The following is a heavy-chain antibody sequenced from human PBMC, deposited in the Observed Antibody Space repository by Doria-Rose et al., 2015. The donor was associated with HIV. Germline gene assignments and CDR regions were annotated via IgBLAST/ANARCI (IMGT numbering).Heavy chain of an antibody. CDR1: GVSLSSPGMG. CDR2: IFSDDER. CDR3: ARIKSSRWYHKYYFDF. J-gene: IGHJ4*02. V-gene: IGHV2-26*01. Sequence: QITLKESGPVLVKPTETLTPTCTVSGVSLSSPGMGVSWIRQPPGKALEWLANIFSDDERSYKTSLKSRLTISRGTSKSQAVLTMTDMDPVDTATYYCARIKSSRWYHKYYFDFWGQGTLVIVSA. D-gene: IGHD6-13*01.